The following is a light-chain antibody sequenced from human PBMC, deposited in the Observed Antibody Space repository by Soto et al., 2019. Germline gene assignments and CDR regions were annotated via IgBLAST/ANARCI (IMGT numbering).Light chain of an antibody. V-gene: IGKV3-11*01. CDR2: EAS. Sequence: EIVLTQSPATLSLSPGERATLSCRASQSVSVYLGWYQEKPGQPPRLLISEASKRATGIPARFSGSGSGTAFTLTISSLEPEDSAVYFSHQRYSWPHTFGQGTKLEI. J-gene: IGKJ2*01. CDR3: HQRYSWPHT. CDR1: QSVSVY.